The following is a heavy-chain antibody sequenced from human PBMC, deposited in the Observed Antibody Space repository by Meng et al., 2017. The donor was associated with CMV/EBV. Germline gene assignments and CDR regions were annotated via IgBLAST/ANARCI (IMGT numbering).Heavy chain of an antibody. D-gene: IGHD5-18*01. CDR3: ARGRPPGYSYGGDFDY. Sequence: CGGPFSGYYWSWLRQPPGKGLEWIGEINHSGSTNYNPSLKSRVTISVDTSKNQFSLKLSSVTAADTAVYYCARGRPPGYSYGGDFDYWGQGTLVTVSS. CDR1: GGPFSGYY. CDR2: INHSGST. J-gene: IGHJ4*02. V-gene: IGHV4-34*01.